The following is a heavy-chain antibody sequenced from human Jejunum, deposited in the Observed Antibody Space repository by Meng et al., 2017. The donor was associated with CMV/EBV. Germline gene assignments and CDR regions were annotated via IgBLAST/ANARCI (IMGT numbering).Heavy chain of an antibody. D-gene: IGHD5-24*01. Sequence: QLQLVQSGAEVRKPAXSVTVSCNASGGTFSSYAISWVRQAPGQGLGWMGGIIPILGIANDAQKFQGRVTITADKSTSTAYMELSSLRSEDTAVYYCARERPGGMATTPYFDYWGQGTLVTVSS. V-gene: IGHV1-69*10. J-gene: IGHJ4*02. CDR1: GGTFSSYA. CDR2: IIPILGIA. CDR3: ARERPGGMATTPYFDY.